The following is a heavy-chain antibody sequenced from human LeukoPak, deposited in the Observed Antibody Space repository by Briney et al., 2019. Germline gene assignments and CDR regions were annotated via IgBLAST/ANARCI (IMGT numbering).Heavy chain of an antibody. D-gene: IGHD5-24*01. CDR1: GFTFSNYV. Sequence: PGGSLRLSCAASGFTFSNYVMSWVRQAPGKGLEWVSGISGSGDSTYYADSVKGRFTISRDNSKNTLYLQMNSLRAEDTAVYYCARGAGYNYPYYFDYWGQGTLVTVSS. J-gene: IGHJ4*02. V-gene: IGHV3-23*01. CDR2: ISGSGDST. CDR3: ARGAGYNYPYYFDY.